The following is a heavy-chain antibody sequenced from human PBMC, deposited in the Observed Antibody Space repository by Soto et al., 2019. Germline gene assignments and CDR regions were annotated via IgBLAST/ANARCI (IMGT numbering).Heavy chain of an antibody. J-gene: IGHJ4*02. D-gene: IGHD4-17*01. V-gene: IGHV3-74*01. CDR2: IIDDGSST. Sequence: EVQLVESGGRLVQPGGSLRLSCAASGFTFSSYGMRWVRQVPGKGLEWVARIIDDGSSTSYAESVRGRFIISRDNAKNTWYLQLNSLRAEETAVYYCARGTVRYHDFGAQWGQGTLVAVSS. CDR1: GFTFSSYG. CDR3: ARGTVRYHDFGAQ.